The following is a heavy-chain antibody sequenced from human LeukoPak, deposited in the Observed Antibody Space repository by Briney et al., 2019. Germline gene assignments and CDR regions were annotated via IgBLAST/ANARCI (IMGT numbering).Heavy chain of an antibody. D-gene: IGHD3-10*01. Sequence: ASVKVSCKSSGYTFTSYGISWVRQAPGQGLEWMGWITAYNGNTNYAQKLQGRVTMTTDTSTSTAYMELRSLSSDDTAVYDCASEKRAIDRGVTGRFDPWGQGTLVTVSS. J-gene: IGHJ5*02. V-gene: IGHV1-18*01. CDR2: ITAYNGNT. CDR3: ASEKRAIDRGVTGRFDP. CDR1: GYTFTSYG.